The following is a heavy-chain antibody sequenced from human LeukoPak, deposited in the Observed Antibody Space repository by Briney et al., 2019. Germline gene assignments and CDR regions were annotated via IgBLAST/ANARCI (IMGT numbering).Heavy chain of an antibody. V-gene: IGHV3-30-3*01. CDR1: GFTFSSYA. CDR2: ISYDGSNK. J-gene: IGHJ4*02. D-gene: IGHD6-13*01. Sequence: PGGSLRLSCAASGFTFSSYAMHWVRQAPGKGLEWVAVISYDGSNKYYADSVKGRFTISRDNSKNTLYLQMNSLRAEDTAVYYCARSGKDSSWEEDYYFDYWGQGTLVTVSS. CDR3: ARSGKDSSWEEDYYFDY.